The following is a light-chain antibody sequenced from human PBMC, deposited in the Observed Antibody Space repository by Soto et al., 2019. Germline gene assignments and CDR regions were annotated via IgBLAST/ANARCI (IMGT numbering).Light chain of an antibody. CDR3: SSYAGSSIPVA. CDR1: SSDVGGYNF. V-gene: IGLV2-8*01. CDR2: DVT. J-gene: IGLJ2*01. Sequence: QFALTQPPSASGSPGQSVTISCTGASSDVGGYNFVSWYQHHPGKAPRLMIYDVTQRPSGVPDRFSGSKSGNTASLTVSGLQVDDEAYYYCSSYAGSSIPVAFGGGTKLTVL.